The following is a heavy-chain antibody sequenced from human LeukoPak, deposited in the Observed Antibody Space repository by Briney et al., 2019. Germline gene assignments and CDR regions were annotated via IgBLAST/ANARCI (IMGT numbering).Heavy chain of an antibody. J-gene: IGHJ3*02. V-gene: IGHV3-9*01. Sequence: HPGGSPRDSCADTGFTFKSYWVRCVRQAPGKGLEWVSGISWNSGSIGYADSVKGRFTISRDNAKNSLYLQMNSLRAEDTALYYCAKDTVWGYDILTGYSGAFDIWGQGTMVTVSS. CDR3: AKDTVWGYDILTGYSGAFDI. CDR1: GFTFKSYW. D-gene: IGHD3-9*01. CDR2: ISWNSGSI.